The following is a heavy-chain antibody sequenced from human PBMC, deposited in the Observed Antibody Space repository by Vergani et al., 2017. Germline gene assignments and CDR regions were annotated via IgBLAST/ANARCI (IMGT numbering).Heavy chain of an antibody. Sequence: QLQLQESGPGLVKPSETLSLTCTVSGVSIGSNSYYWGWIRQAPGKGLECIGTIYYTGTTYYNEAHKSRLTISVDKAKNQFSLNLTSVTAADTAVYYCTRHGRSGWAGYFQHWGQGTLGNASS. J-gene: IGHJ1*01. CDR3: TRHGRSGWAGYFQH. CDR2: IYYTGTT. D-gene: IGHD6-19*01. V-gene: IGHV4-39*01. CDR1: GVSIGSNSYY.